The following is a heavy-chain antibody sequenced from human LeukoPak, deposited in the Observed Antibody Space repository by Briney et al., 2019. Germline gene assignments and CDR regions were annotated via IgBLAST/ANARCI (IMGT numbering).Heavy chain of an antibody. V-gene: IGHV3-11*04. Sequence: GGSLRLSCAASGFTVSNNYMGWVRQAPGKGLEWVSYISTSGNTIYYADSVKGRFTISRDNAKNSLYLQMNSLRAEDTAVYYCASHPYYYDSSGYYPPYYFDYWGQGTLVTVSS. CDR2: ISTSGNTI. J-gene: IGHJ4*02. D-gene: IGHD3-22*01. CDR3: ASHPYYYDSSGYYPPYYFDY. CDR1: GFTVSNNY.